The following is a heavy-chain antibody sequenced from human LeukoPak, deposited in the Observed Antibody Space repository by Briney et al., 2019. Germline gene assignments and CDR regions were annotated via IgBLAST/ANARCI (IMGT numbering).Heavy chain of an antibody. D-gene: IGHD1-26*01. Sequence: PSETLSLTCTVSGGSISSYYWSWIRQPPGKGLEWIGYIYYSGSTNYNPSLKSRVTISVDTSKNQFSLKLSSVTAADTAVYYCARVRRWEIHRGYYFDYWGQGTLVTVSS. CDR3: ARVRRWEIHRGYYFDY. J-gene: IGHJ4*02. CDR1: GGSISSYY. V-gene: IGHV4-59*01. CDR2: IYYSGST.